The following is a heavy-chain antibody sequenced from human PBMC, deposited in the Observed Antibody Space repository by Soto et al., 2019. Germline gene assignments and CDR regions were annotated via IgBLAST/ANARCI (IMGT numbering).Heavy chain of an antibody. CDR3: ARDRPALLLTSYGMDV. J-gene: IGHJ6*02. D-gene: IGHD2-15*01. CDR2: IIPIFGTA. Sequence: QVQLVQSGAEVKKPGSSVKVSCKASGGTFSSYAISWVRQAPGHGLEWMGGIIPIFGTANYAQKFQGRVTITADESTSTAYMELISLRSADTAVSYCARDRPALLLTSYGMDVWGQGTTVTVSS. CDR1: GGTFSSYA. V-gene: IGHV1-69*01.